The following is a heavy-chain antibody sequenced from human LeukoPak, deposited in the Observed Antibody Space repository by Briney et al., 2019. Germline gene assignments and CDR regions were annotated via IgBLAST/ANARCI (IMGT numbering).Heavy chain of an antibody. V-gene: IGHV3-53*01. CDR1: GFTVSNNY. CDR3: VRSIELDPWGAFDI. CDR2: IYPGGST. J-gene: IGHJ3*02. Sequence: GGSLRLSCAASGFTVSNNYIAWVSQAPGKGLEWVSVIYPGGSTYYADSVKGRFTFSRDNSKNTPYLQMTSLRAEDTAVYYCVRSIELDPWGAFDIWGQGTMVTVSS. D-gene: IGHD7-27*01.